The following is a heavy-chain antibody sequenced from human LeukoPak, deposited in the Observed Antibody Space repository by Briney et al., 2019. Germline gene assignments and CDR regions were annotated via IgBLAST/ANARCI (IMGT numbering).Heavy chain of an antibody. J-gene: IGHJ4*02. CDR3: AKDRVGVKDY. CDR2: ISYDGSNK. V-gene: IGHV3-30*18. Sequence: GGSLRLSCAGSGFIFNNYAMHWVRQAPGKGLEWVAVISYDGSNKYYADSVKGRFTISRDNSKNTLYLQMNSLRAEDTAVYYCAKDRVGVKDYWGQGTLVTVSS. CDR1: GFIFNNYA. D-gene: IGHD1-26*01.